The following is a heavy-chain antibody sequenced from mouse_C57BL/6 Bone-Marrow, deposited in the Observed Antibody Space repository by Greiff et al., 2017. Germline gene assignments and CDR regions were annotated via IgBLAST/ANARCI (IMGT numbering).Heavy chain of an antibody. CDR3: TTYYVAMDY. V-gene: IGHV14-4*01. CDR2: IDPENGDT. CDR1: GYTFTNYW. Sequence: EVQLQQSGAELVRPGTSVKMSCKASGYTFTNYWLGWAKQRPEQGLEWIGWIDPENGDTEYASKFQGKATITADTSSNTAYLQLSSLTSEDTAVYYCTTYYVAMDYWGQGTSVTVSS. D-gene: IGHD1-1*01. J-gene: IGHJ4*01.